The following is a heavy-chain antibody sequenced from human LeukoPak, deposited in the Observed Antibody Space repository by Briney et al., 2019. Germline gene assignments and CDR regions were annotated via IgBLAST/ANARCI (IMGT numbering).Heavy chain of an antibody. V-gene: IGHV3-11*04. CDR2: ISSSGSTI. D-gene: IGHD3-10*01. CDR1: GFTFSDYY. Sequence: GGSLRLSCAASGFTFSDYYMSWIRQAPGKGLEWVSYISSSGSTIYYADSVKGRFTISRDNAKNSLYLQMNSLRAEDTAVYYCARVGYTYYYGSGSYLRYYYYMDVWGKGTTVTVSS. CDR3: ARVGYTYYYGSGSYLRYYYYMDV. J-gene: IGHJ6*03.